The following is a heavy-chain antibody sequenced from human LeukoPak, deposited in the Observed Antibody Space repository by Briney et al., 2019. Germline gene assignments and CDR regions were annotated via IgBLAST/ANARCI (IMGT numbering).Heavy chain of an antibody. V-gene: IGHV3-66*01. Sequence: GGSLRLSCAASGFTVSSNYMSWVRQAPGKGLEWVSVIYSGGSTYYADSVKGRFTISRDNSKNTLYLQMNSLRAADTAVYYCARGGRGVHYGMDVWGQGTTVTVSS. CDR2: IYSGGST. D-gene: IGHD3-10*01. CDR1: GFTVSSNY. J-gene: IGHJ6*02. CDR3: ARGGRGVHYGMDV.